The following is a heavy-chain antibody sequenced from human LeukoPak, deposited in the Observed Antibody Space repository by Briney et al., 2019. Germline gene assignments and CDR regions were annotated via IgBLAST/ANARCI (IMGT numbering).Heavy chain of an antibody. Sequence: PGGSLRLSCVASGFTFSSYGMHWVRQAPGKGLEWVAVISYDGSNKYYADSVKGRFTISRDDSKNTLYLQMNSLRAEDTAVYYCAKDLGWLQFPGYWGQGTLVTVSS. J-gene: IGHJ4*02. CDR3: AKDLGWLQFPGY. D-gene: IGHD5-24*01. V-gene: IGHV3-30*18. CDR1: GFTFSSYG. CDR2: ISYDGSNK.